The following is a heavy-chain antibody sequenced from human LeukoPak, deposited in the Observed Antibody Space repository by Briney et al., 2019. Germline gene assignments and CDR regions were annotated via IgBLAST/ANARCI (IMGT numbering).Heavy chain of an antibody. CDR1: GYSFTSYW. D-gene: IGHD3-10*01. CDR2: IYPGDSDT. J-gene: IGHJ6*03. V-gene: IGHV5-51*01. Sequence: GASLKISCKGSGYSFTSYWIGWVRPMPGKGLEWMGIIYPGDSDTRYSPSFQGQVTISADKSISTAYLQWSSLKASDTAMYYCASHTYYYGSGHYYYYYMDVWGKGTTVTVSS. CDR3: ASHTYYYGSGHYYYYYMDV.